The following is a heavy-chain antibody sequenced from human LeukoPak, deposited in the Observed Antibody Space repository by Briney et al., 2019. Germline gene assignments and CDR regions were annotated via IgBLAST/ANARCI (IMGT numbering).Heavy chain of an antibody. CDR3: WRDCGVGGSRDY. D-gene: IGHD1-26*01. CDR1: GFRFESYG. V-gene: IGHV3-30*02. Sequence: PGGSLRLSCATFGFRFESYGLHWVRQAPGKGLEWATFIPFFGRDEHYADSVRGPFTIFRDNAKNTVYLQMKNLRPYGTRIYYSWRDCGVGGSRDYWVRGTLVSV. CDR2: IPFFGRDE. J-gene: IGHJ4*02.